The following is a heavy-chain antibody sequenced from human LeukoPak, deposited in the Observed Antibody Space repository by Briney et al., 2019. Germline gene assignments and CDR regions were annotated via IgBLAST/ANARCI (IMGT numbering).Heavy chain of an antibody. CDR3: AREIAVAGYFDY. Sequence: GRSLRLSCAASGFTFSSYAMHWVRQAPGKGLEWVSSISSSSSYIYYADSVKGRLTISRDNAKNSLYLQMNSLRAEDTAVYYCAREIAVAGYFDYWGQGTLVTVSS. CDR2: ISSSSSYI. CDR1: GFTFSSYA. J-gene: IGHJ4*02. V-gene: IGHV3-21*01. D-gene: IGHD6-19*01.